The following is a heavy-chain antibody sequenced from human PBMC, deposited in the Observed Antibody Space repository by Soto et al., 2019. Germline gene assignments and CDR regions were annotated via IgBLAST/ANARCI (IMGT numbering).Heavy chain of an antibody. V-gene: IGHV4-4*07. CDR2: IYLSGTT. J-gene: IGHJ3*02. D-gene: IGHD6-6*01. CDR1: GGSISSFY. Sequence: TSETLSLTCTVSGGSISSFYWNWIRQSAGKGLEWIGRIYLSGTTTYNPSLQSRVTMSVDTSKNQFSLKLSSLTAADTAVYYCARSPTTSSIGTFDIWGQGTMVTVSS. CDR3: ARSPTTSSIGTFDI.